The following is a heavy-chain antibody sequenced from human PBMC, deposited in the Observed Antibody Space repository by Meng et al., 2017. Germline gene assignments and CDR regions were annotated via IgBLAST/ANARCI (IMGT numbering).Heavy chain of an antibody. CDR2: IYYSGST. V-gene: IGHV4-39*07. J-gene: IGHJ4*02. D-gene: IGHD1-1*01. Sequence: SETLTLTCTVSGGSISSSSYYWGGIRQPPGKGREWIGSIYYSGSTYYNPSLKSRVTISVDTSKNQFSLKLSSVTAADTAVYYCARDCINRGPATGTIDYWGQGTLVTVSS. CDR3: ARDCINRGPATGTIDY. CDR1: GGSISSSSYY.